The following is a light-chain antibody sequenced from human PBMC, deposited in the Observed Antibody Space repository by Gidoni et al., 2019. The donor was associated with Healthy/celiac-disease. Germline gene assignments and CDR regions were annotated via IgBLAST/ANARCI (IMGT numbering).Light chain of an antibody. CDR3: QQYNSYSPWT. J-gene: IGKJ1*01. CDR1: QSISSW. CDR2: DAS. Sequence: DIQMTQSPSTLSASVGDRVTITCRASQSISSWLAWYQQKPGKAPKLLIYDASSLERGVPSRFSVSGSGTEFTLTLRSLQPDDFATYYCQQYNSYSPWTFXQXTKVEIK. V-gene: IGKV1-5*01.